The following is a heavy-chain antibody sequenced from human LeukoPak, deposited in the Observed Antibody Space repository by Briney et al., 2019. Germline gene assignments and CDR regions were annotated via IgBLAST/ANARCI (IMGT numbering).Heavy chain of an antibody. V-gene: IGHV1-2*02. CDR2: INPNSGGT. CDR3: ARDLAPTSHYYDGNNWFDP. CDR1: GYTFTGYY. D-gene: IGHD3-22*01. J-gene: IGHJ5*02. Sequence: ASVKVSCKASGYTFTGYYMHWVRQAPGQGLEWMGWINPNSGGTNYAQKFQGRVTMTRDTSISTAYMELSRLRSDDTAVYYCARDLAPTSHYYDGNNWFDPWGQGTLVTVSS.